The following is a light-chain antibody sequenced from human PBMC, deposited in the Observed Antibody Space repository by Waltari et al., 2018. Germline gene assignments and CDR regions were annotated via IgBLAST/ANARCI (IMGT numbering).Light chain of an antibody. V-gene: IGKV4-1*01. J-gene: IGKJ1*01. Sequence: DIVMTQSPDSLAVSLGERATIHCKSSQSVLSNSNNRNYLAWYQQKPGQPPKLLIYWASTRESGVPDRFSGSGSGTDFTLTISSLQAEDVAVYYCQQYYSTPQTFGQGTKVEIK. CDR1: QSVLSNSNNRNY. CDR3: QQYYSTPQT. CDR2: WAS.